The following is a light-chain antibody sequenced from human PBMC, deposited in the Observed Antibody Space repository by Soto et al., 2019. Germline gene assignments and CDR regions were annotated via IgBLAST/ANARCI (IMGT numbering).Light chain of an antibody. J-gene: IGKJ5*01. V-gene: IGKV1-39*01. CDR3: QQSYTTPPT. CDR1: QAISNY. CDR2: LAS. Sequence: DIQMTQSPSSLSASVGDRVTLTCRASQAISNYLNWYQQKPGKAPKLLIYLASSLESGVPSRFSGSGSGTDFTLTITSLQPEDFATYYCQQSYTTPPTFGQGTRLEIK.